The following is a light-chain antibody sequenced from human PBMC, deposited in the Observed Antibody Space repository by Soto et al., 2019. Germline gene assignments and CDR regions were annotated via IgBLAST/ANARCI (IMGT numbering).Light chain of an antibody. CDR3: QQYNNWPPTYT. Sequence: EIVMTQSPATLSVSPGERATLSCRASQSVNSNLAWYQQKPGQAPRLLIYDASTRATDIPARFSGSVSGTEFTLTISSLQSEDFAVYYCQQYNNWPPTYTFGQGTKLEIK. CDR1: QSVNSN. J-gene: IGKJ2*01. V-gene: IGKV3-15*01. CDR2: DAS.